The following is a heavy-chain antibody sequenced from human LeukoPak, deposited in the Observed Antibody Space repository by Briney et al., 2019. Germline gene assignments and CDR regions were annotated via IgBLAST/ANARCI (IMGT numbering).Heavy chain of an antibody. CDR1: GYTFTSYG. CDR3: ARGFRRFLEWLLSDDAFDI. Sequence: SVKVSCKASGYTFTSYGISWVRQAPGQGLEWMGGIIPIFGTANYAQKFQGRVTITADESTSTAYMELSSLRSEDTAVYYCARGFRRFLEWLLSDDAFDIWGQGTMVTVSS. J-gene: IGHJ3*02. V-gene: IGHV1-69*13. CDR2: IIPIFGTA. D-gene: IGHD3-3*01.